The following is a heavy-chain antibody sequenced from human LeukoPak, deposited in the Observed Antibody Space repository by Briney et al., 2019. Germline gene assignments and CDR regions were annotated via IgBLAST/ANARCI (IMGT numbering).Heavy chain of an antibody. D-gene: IGHD2-2*01. CDR1: GFTFSSYW. Sequence: GGSLRLSCAASGFTFSSYWMSWVRQAPGKGLEWVAFIRYDGSNKYYADSVKGRFTISRDNSKNTLYLQMNSLRAEDTAVYYCAKSIVVVPAAPYYYYYYYMDVWGKGTTVTISS. CDR3: AKSIVVVPAAPYYYYYYYMDV. J-gene: IGHJ6*03. CDR2: IRYDGSNK. V-gene: IGHV3-30*02.